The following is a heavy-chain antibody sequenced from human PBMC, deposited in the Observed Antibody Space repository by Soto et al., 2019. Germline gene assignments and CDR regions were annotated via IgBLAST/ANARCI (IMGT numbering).Heavy chain of an antibody. V-gene: IGHV4-59*08. CDR3: VRQGIGNLHGLVDV. D-gene: IGHD1-1*01. Sequence: QVQLQQSGPGLVKPSETLSLTCSVSSGPTSSHNWGWIRQTPGRGLEWIGYVNSTGGTSYNPSLNSRVTISADTSTNHTSLTLTAVTAADTAVYYCVRQGIGNLHGLVDVWGQGTKVRVSS. J-gene: IGHJ6*02. CDR1: SGPTSSHN. CDR2: VNSTGGT.